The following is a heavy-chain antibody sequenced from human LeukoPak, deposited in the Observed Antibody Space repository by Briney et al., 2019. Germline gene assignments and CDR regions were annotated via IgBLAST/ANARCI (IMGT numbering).Heavy chain of an antibody. D-gene: IGHD2-8*02. J-gene: IGHJ4*02. CDR3: ARVAASGRVFDY. V-gene: IGHV4-39*07. CDR2: IYYTGFT. CDR1: GGSISNTPYQ. Sequence: SETLSLNCSVSGGSISNTPYQWGWIRQPPGKGLDWIGTIYYTGFTYYNPSLKSRVTISLDTSKNQFSLWLNSVTAADTAVYYCARVAASGRVFDYWGQGSLVTVSS.